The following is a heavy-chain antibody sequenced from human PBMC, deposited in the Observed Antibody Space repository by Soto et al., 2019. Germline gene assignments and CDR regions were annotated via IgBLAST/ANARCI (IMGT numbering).Heavy chain of an antibody. J-gene: IGHJ3*02. CDR2: IYWDDDK. D-gene: IGHD3-10*01. CDR3: AHTWWSGDSDVFDI. V-gene: IGHV2-5*02. CDR1: GFSLTTNGVG. Sequence: QITLKESGPTLVKPTQTLTLTCTCSGFSLTTNGVGVAWIRQPPGKALEWLALIYWDDDKRYNPTLKSRPTLSKDSSKDQVVRTVDNMDPVDTATYYCAHTWWSGDSDVFDIWGQGTTVTVSS.